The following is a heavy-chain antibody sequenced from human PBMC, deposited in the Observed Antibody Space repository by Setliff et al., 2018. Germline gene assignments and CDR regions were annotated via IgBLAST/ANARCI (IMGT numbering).Heavy chain of an antibody. Sequence: ASVKVSCKASGYTFTGHYIHWVRQAPGQWLVWMGWINPRTGVTNSAQKFQGRVTMTRDTSITTVYMDLSRLKSDDTAVYYCARWTEYHGSGRYWAKDVGGEGTSVTVFS. CDR3: ARWTEYHGSGRYWAKDV. CDR1: GYTFTGHY. J-gene: IGHJ6*04. V-gene: IGHV1-2*02. D-gene: IGHD3-10*01. CDR2: INPRTGVT.